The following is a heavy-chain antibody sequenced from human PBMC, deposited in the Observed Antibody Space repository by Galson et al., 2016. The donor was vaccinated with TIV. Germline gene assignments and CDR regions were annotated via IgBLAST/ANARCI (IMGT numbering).Heavy chain of an antibody. Sequence: SLRLSCAGFGFPFIHYSVNWVRQAPGKGLEWVSSISDTGISRYYADSVKGRFTISRDNSRNMLYLQMNSLRAEDTALYFCAKFAMLGKIAIHFDYWGQGTLLTVSS. CDR3: AKFAMLGKIAIHFDY. CDR1: GFPFIHYS. V-gene: IGHV3-23*01. D-gene: IGHD2-2*02. J-gene: IGHJ4*02. CDR2: ISDTGISR.